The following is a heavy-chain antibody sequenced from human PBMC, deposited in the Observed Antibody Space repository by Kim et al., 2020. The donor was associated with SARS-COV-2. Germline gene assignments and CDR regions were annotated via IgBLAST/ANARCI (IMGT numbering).Heavy chain of an antibody. CDR3: ARHPDAEYSSFYFDY. CDR1: GGSISSYY. V-gene: IGHV4-59*08. CDR2: IYYSGST. Sequence: SETLSLTCTVSGGSISSYYWSWIRQPPGKGLEWIGYIYYSGSTNYNPSLKSRVTISVDTSKNQFSLKLSSVTAADTAVYYCARHPDAEYSSFYFDYWGQGTLVTVSS. D-gene: IGHD6-6*01. J-gene: IGHJ4*02.